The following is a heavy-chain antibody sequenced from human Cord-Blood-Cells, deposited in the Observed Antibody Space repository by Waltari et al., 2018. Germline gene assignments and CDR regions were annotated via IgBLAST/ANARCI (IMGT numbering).Heavy chain of an antibody. Sequence: VQLVLDGAEGKECGVSVQVSCEAFGYTFPIYDLNCVLTATGLGPEWMGWMNTNSGNTGYAQKFQGRVTITRNTSISTADMELSSLRSADTAVCYCATGWQYPIFGTWFYNWFDPWGQGTLVTVSS. D-gene: IGHD3-3*01. CDR1: GYTFPIYD. V-gene: IGHV1-8*03. CDR2: MNTNSGNT. J-gene: IGHJ5*02. CDR3: ATGWQYPIFGTWFYNWFDP.